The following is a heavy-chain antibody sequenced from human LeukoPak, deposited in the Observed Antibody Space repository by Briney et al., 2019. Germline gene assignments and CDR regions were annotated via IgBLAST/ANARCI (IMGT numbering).Heavy chain of an antibody. Sequence: GGSLRLSCAASGFTFSSYSMNWVRRAPGKGLEWVSSISSSSSYIYYADSVKGRFTISRDNAKNSLYLQMNSMRAEDTAVYCCARDPRGYSGYDPYYFDYWGQGTLVTVSS. CDR2: ISSSSSYI. V-gene: IGHV3-21*01. J-gene: IGHJ4*02. CDR3: ARDPRGYSGYDPYYFDY. CDR1: GFTFSSYS. D-gene: IGHD5-12*01.